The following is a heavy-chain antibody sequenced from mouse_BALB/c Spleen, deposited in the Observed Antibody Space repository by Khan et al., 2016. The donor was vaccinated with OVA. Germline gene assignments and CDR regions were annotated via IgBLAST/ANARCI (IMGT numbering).Heavy chain of an antibody. J-gene: IGHJ2*01. CDR3: ARSIMAN. CDR1: GYSITSDYA. V-gene: IGHV3-2*02. Sequence: VQLKESGPGLVKPSQSLSLTCTVTGYSITSDYAWNWIRQFPGNKLEWMGYISYSGSTSYNPSLKSRISITRDTSKNQFFLQLNSVTTEDTATYYCARSIMANWGQGTTPTVSS. CDR2: ISYSGST.